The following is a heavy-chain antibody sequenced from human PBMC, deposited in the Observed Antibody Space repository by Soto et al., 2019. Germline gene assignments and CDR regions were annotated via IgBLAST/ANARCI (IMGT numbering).Heavy chain of an antibody. D-gene: IGHD1-20*01. J-gene: IGHJ4*02. CDR1: GFTFSNAW. CDR3: TTDNWNQVDYFDY. Sequence: PGGSLRLSCAASGFTFSNAWMNWVRQAPGKGLEWVGRIKSKTDGGTTDYAAPVKGRFTISRDDSKNTLYLQMNSLKTEDTAVYYCTTDNWNQVDYFDYWGQGTLVTVSS. CDR2: IKSKTDGGTT. V-gene: IGHV3-15*07.